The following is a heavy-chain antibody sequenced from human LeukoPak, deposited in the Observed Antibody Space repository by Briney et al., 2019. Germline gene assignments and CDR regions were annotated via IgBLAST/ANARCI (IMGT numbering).Heavy chain of an antibody. J-gene: IGHJ4*02. CDR2: INHSGST. D-gene: IGHD2-15*01. CDR3: ARADCSGGRCYSGVDY. Sequence: SETLSLTCAVYGGSFSGYYWSWIRQPPGKGLEWIGEINHSGSTNYNPSLKSRVTISVDTSKNQFSLKLSSVTAADTAVYYCARADCSGGRCYSGVDYWGQGTLVTVSS. CDR1: GGSFSGYY. V-gene: IGHV4-34*01.